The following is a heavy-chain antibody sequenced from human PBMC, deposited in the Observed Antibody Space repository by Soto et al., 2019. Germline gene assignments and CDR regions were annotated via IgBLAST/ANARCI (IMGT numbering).Heavy chain of an antibody. J-gene: IGHJ6*02. CDR1: GGPFSSYA. CDR3: ARPIAVAASYYYGMDV. Sequence: SVKVSCKASGGPFSSYAISWVRQAPGQGLEWMGGLIPIFGTANYAQKFQGRVTITADESTSTAYMELSSLRSEDTAVYYCARPIAVAASYYYGMDVWGQGTTVTASS. CDR2: LIPIFGTA. D-gene: IGHD6-19*01. V-gene: IGHV1-69*13.